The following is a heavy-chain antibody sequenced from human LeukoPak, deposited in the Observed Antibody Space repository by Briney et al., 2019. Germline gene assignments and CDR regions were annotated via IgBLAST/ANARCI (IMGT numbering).Heavy chain of an antibody. D-gene: IGHD5-18*01. J-gene: IGHJ4*02. CDR3: ARVGIQLWSSFDY. CDR1: GFTVSSNY. CDR2: IYSGGST. Sequence: GGSLRLSCAASGFTVSSNYMSWVRQAPGKGLEWVSVIYSGGSTYYADSVKGRFTISRDNSKNTLYLQMNSLRAEDTAVYYCARVGIQLWSSFDYWGQGTLVTVSS. V-gene: IGHV3-53*01.